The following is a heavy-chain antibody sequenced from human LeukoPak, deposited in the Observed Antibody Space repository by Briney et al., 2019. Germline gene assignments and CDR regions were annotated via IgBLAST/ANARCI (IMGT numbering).Heavy chain of an antibody. CDR3: AGGVAYYYDSSGLFNY. Sequence: SETLSLTCTVSGGSISSYYWSWIRQPPGKGLEWIGYIYYSGSTNYNPSLKSRVTISVDTSKNQFSLKLSSVTAADTAVYYCAGGVAYYYDSSGLFNYWGQGTLVTVSS. J-gene: IGHJ4*02. D-gene: IGHD3-22*01. V-gene: IGHV4-59*01. CDR1: GGSISSYY. CDR2: IYYSGST.